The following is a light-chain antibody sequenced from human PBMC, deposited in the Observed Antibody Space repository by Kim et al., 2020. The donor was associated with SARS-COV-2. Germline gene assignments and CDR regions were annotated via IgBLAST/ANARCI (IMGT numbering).Light chain of an antibody. CDR3: QQYDNFPRT. J-gene: IGKJ4*01. Sequence: DIQMTQSPSSLSASVGDRVTITCQASQDISDDLNWYQQKPGKAPKLLISDASDLEPGVPSRFSGSGSRTDFTFTISSLQPEDIATYYCQQYDNFPRTFGGGTKLEIK. V-gene: IGKV1-33*01. CDR1: QDISDD. CDR2: DAS.